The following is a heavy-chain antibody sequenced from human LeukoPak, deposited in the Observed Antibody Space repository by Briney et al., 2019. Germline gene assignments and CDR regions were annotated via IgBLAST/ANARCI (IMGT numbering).Heavy chain of an antibody. CDR1: GGSFSGYY. V-gene: IGHV4-34*12. CDR2: IFYSGST. Sequence: PSETLSLTCAVYGGSFSGYYWGWIRQPPGKGLEWIGNIFYSGSTYYSPSLRSRVTISLDTSRNQFSLKLSSVTAADTAVYYCAKSNGYGLVDIWGQGTMVTVSS. CDR3: AKSNGYGLVDI. D-gene: IGHD3-10*01. J-gene: IGHJ3*02.